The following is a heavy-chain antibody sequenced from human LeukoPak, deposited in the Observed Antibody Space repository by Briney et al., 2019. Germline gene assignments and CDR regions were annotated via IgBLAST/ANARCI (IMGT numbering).Heavy chain of an antibody. D-gene: IGHD3-16*01. Sequence: GGSLRLSCAASGFTFSSYGFHWVRQAPGKGLEWVAVIRYDGLNKDYADSVKGRFTISRDNSKNTLYLQMNSLRAEDTAVYFCAREAPFGSGTFDYWGQGTLVTVSS. CDR3: AREAPFGSGTFDY. CDR1: GFTFSSYG. J-gene: IGHJ4*02. V-gene: IGHV3-33*01. CDR2: IRYDGLNK.